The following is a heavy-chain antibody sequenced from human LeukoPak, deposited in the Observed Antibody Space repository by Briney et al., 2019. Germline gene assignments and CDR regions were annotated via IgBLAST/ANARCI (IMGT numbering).Heavy chain of an antibody. CDR3: ARGIASSGHRVDAFDI. CDR1: GYSFTSYW. D-gene: IGHD3-22*01. CDR2: IYPGDSDT. Sequence: GESLKISCQGSGYSFTSYWIGWVRQMPGKGLEWMGIIYPGDSDTRYSPSFQGQVTISADKSISTAYLQWSSLKASDTAMYYCARGIASSGHRVDAFDIWGQGTVVTVSS. J-gene: IGHJ3*02. V-gene: IGHV5-51*01.